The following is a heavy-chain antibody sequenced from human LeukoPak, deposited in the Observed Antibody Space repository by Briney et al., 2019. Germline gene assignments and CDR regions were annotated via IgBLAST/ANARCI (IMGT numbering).Heavy chain of an antibody. V-gene: IGHV1-69*05. CDR1: GGTFSSYA. J-gene: IGHJ4*02. CDR2: IIPIFGTA. CDR3: ARDSGGEQRLVPFDY. D-gene: IGHD6-13*01. Sequence: SVKVSCXASGGTFSSYAISWVRQAPGQGLEWMGRIIPIFGTANYAQKFQGRVTITTDESTSTAYMELSSLRSEDTAVYYCARDSGGEQRLVPFDYWGQGTLVTVSS.